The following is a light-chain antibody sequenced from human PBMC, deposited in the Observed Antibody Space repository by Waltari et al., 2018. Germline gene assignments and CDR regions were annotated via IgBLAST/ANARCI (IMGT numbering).Light chain of an antibody. Sequence: DIQMTQSPSSLSASVGDRVTITCQASQDITNFLNWYQQKPGQAPKLLIYDASNLKTGVPSRFSGRGFGTDFTFTISSLQPEDVATYYCQQYDVLQYTFGPGTKVNLK. CDR2: DAS. CDR1: QDITNF. CDR3: QQYDVLQYT. V-gene: IGKV1-33*01. J-gene: IGKJ3*01.